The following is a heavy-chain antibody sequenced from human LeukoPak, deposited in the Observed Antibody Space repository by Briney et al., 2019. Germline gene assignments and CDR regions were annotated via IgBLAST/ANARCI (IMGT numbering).Heavy chain of an antibody. Sequence: AGGSLRLSCVGSGFTFRSHAMSWVRQAPEKGLEFVSGIYENGGTTYYADSVKGRFTISRDNSKNTLYLQMNSLRAEDTAVYYCAKVYDSSGYYYAPFDYWGQGTLVTVSS. CDR3: AKVYDSSGYYYAPFDY. CDR1: GFTFRSHA. V-gene: IGHV3-23*01. D-gene: IGHD3-22*01. J-gene: IGHJ4*02. CDR2: IYENGGTT.